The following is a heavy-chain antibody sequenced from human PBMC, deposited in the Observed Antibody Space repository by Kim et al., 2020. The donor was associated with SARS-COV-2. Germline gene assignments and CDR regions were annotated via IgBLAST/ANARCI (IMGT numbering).Heavy chain of an antibody. Sequence: SETLSLTCAVYGGSFSGYYWSWIRQPPGKGLEWIGEINHSGSTNYNPSLKSRVTISVDTSKNQFSLKLSSVTAADTAVYYCARGRGDSSGYFNWGQGTLV. CDR2: INHSGST. V-gene: IGHV4-34*01. CDR1: GGSFSGYY. J-gene: IGHJ4*02. CDR3: ARGRGDSSGYFN. D-gene: IGHD3-22*01.